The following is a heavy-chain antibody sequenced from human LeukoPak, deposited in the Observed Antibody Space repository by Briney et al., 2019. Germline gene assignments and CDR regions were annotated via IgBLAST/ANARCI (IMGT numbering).Heavy chain of an antibody. J-gene: IGHJ4*02. D-gene: IGHD4-17*01. CDR1: GFTFSSYA. V-gene: IGHV3-53*01. CDR2: IYSVGST. CDR3: ARGEDYGDYFDY. Sequence: PGGSLRLSCAASGFTFSSYAMSWVRQAPGKGLEWVSVIYSVGSTYYADSVRGRFTVSRDNSKNTLYLQLNSLRAEDTAVYYCARGEDYGDYFDYWGQGTLVTVSS.